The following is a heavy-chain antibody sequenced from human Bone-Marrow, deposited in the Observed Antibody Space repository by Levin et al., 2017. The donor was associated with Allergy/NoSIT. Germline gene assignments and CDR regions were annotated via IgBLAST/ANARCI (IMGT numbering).Heavy chain of an antibody. V-gene: IGHV3-23*01. J-gene: IGHJ4*02. CDR1: GFTFNTYA. CDR2: ASGSGGTT. CDR3: AKGYSFGGLIVLPDY. Sequence: GGSLRLSCAASGFTFNTYAMNWVRQAPGKGLEWVSSASGSGGTTYYADSVKGRFTISRDNSKNTLYLQMNSLRVDDTAVYYCAKGYSFGGLIVLPDYWGQGTLVIVSS. D-gene: IGHD3-16*02.